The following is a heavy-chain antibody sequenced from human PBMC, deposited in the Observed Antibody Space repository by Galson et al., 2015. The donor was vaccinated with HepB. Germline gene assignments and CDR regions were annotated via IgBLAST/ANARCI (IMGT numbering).Heavy chain of an antibody. D-gene: IGHD2-2*01. Sequence: TLSLTCTVSGGSISSGDYYWSWIRQPPGKGLEWIGYIYYSGSTYYNPSLKSRVTISVDTSKNQFSLKLSSVTAADTAVYYCARADAQLLVDFGGRGTLVTVSS. J-gene: IGHJ4*02. CDR3: ARADAQLLVDF. CDR1: GGSISSGDYY. CDR2: IYYSGST. V-gene: IGHV4-30-4*01.